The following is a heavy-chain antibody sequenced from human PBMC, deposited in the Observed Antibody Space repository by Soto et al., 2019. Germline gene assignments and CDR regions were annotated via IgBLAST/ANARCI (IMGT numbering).Heavy chain of an antibody. CDR2: VSANNGHT. D-gene: IGHD2-8*01. J-gene: IGHJ6*02. CDR1: CFTFSSYG. V-gene: IGHV1-18*01. CDR3: ARDIESVTAKHFFYYYAMDV. Sequence: GASVKVSCKASCFTFSSYGLSCVRQAPGQGLEWMGWVSANNGHTNYAQNLQGRVSMTTDTSTSTAYMELRGLRFDDTAVYYCARDIESVTAKHFFYYYAMDVWGQGTTVTVSS.